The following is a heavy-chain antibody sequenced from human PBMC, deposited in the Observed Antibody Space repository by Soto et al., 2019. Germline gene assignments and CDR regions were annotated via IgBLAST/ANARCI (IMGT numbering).Heavy chain of an antibody. CDR2: IIPILGIA. V-gene: IGHV1-69*08. CDR3: AREDRYYDILTGFGWFDP. J-gene: IGHJ5*02. D-gene: IGHD3-9*01. Sequence: QVQLVQSGAEVKKPGSSVKVSCKASGGTFSSYTISWVRQAPGQGLEWMGRIIPILGIANYAQKFQGRVTITADKSKSIAYMELSSLRSEDTAVYYCAREDRYYDILTGFGWFDPWGQGTLVTVSS. CDR1: GGTFSSYT.